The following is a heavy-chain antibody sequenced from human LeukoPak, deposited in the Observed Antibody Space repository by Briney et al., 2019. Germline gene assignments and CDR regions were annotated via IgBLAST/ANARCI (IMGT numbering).Heavy chain of an antibody. D-gene: IGHD3-22*01. V-gene: IGHV3-7*01. J-gene: IGHJ3*02. CDR3: ARWVITNPDDAFDI. CDR2: IKQDGSEK. CDR1: GFTFSSYW. Sequence: PGGSLRLSCAASGFTFSSYWMSWVRQAPGKGLEWVANIKQDGSEKYYVDSVKGRFTISRDNAKNSLYLQMNSLRAEDTAVYYCARWVITNPDDAFDIWGQGTMVTVSS.